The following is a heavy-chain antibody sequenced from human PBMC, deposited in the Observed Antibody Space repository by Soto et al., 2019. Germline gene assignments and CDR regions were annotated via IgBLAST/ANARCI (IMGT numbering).Heavy chain of an antibody. Sequence: QITVKESGPTLVKATQSLTLTCTFSGFSLSTTGGGVGWIRQPPGKALEWLAVIYWDDEKSYSPSLKSMVPINKDSTKNQVALTMTHMDPVDSATYFCSRTKVNLWLGRHFDFCRQGTLVTVSS. V-gene: IGHV2-5*02. J-gene: IGHJ4*02. CDR2: IYWDDEK. CDR3: SRTKVNLWLGRHFDF. CDR1: GFSLSTTGGG. D-gene: IGHD6-19*01.